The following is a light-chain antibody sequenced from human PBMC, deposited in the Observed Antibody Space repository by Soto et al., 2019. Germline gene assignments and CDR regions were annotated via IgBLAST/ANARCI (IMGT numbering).Light chain of an antibody. CDR2: ATS. CDR3: PQYGSSSLT. CDR1: QSFGSSY. J-gene: IGKJ1*01. V-gene: IGKV3-20*01. Sequence: EIGLTQSPGTLSLSPGERATLSCRASQSFGSSYLALYQQTPGQAPRLLIYATSSRATGIPDRFSGSGSGTDFTLTISRLEPEDFAVYYCPQYGSSSLTFGQGTKVAIK.